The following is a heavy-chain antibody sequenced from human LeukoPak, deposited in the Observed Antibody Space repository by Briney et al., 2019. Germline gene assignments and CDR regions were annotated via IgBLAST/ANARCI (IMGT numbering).Heavy chain of an antibody. J-gene: IGHJ1*01. D-gene: IGHD3-16*01. CDR3: ATYGGTSSKSSRH. V-gene: IGHV5-51*01. CDR2: ILPGDSDT. Sequence: GESLKISCKGSGYSFTNNWIGWVRQMPGKGLEWMGIILPGDSDTRYSPSFQGQVTISADKSISTAYVQWSSLKASDTAMYYCATYGGTSSKSSRHWGRGTLVTVSS. CDR1: GYSFTNNW.